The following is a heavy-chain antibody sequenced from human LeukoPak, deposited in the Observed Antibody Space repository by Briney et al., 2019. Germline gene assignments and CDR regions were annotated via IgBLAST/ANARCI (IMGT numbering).Heavy chain of an antibody. CDR2: IYYSGST. V-gene: IGHV4-59*01. D-gene: IGHD5-12*01. J-gene: IGHJ3*02. Sequence: SETLSLTCTVSGGSISSYYWSWIRQPPGKGLEWIGYIYYSGSTNYNPSLKSRVTISVDTSKDQFSLKLSSVTAADTAVYYCAGSRLRGAFDIWGQGTMVTVSS. CDR3: AGSRLRGAFDI. CDR1: GGSISSYY.